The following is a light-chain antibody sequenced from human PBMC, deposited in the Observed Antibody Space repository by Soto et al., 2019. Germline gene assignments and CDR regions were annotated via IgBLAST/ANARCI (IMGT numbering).Light chain of an antibody. CDR3: QQYDVYSPWM. CDR1: QSINAW. Sequence: DIPMTQSPSTLSASVGDRVTITCRGSQSINAWLAWYQQKPGKAPKLLIYDVSTLDSGVPSRFSGSASGTEFTLTISSLQPDDSATYYCQQYDVYSPWMFGQGTKVDI. CDR2: DVS. V-gene: IGKV1-5*01. J-gene: IGKJ1*01.